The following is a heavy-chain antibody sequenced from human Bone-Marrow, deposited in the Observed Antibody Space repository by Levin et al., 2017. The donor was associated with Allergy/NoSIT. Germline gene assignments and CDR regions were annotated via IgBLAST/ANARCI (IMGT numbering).Heavy chain of an antibody. Sequence: GGSLRLSCAASGFSFSAYSMSWVRQAPGKGLEWVASLDSTSTYIPFSNSLRGRFTISRDNAKNSLYLQMNSLRADDTAFYYCARDLDGSGNDAFDLWGQGTMVTVSS. CDR2: LDSTSTYI. V-gene: IGHV3-21*01. J-gene: IGHJ3*01. CDR1: GFSFSAYS. D-gene: IGHD3-10*01. CDR3: ARDLDGSGNDAFDL.